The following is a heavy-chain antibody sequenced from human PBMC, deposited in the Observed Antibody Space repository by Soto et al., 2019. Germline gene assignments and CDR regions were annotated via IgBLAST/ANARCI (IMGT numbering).Heavy chain of an antibody. J-gene: IGHJ4*02. V-gene: IGHV3-48*02. Sequence: EVQLVESGGNLVQPGGSLRLSCAASGFRFSIYSMNWVRQAPGKGLEWSAYITSDTKTIKYAYSVKGRFTISRDNGKNSVYLHMNSLRDEDTAVYYCARSVEGHFDYWGQGTVVTVSA. D-gene: IGHD6-19*01. CDR3: ARSVEGHFDY. CDR2: ITSDTKTI. CDR1: GFRFSIYS.